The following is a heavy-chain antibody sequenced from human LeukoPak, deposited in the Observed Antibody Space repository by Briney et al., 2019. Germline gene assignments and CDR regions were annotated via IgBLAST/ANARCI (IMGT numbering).Heavy chain of an antibody. Sequence: SETLSLTCAVYGGSFSGYYWSWIRQPPGKGLEWIGEINHSGSTNYNPSLKSRVTISLDTSKNQFSLKLSSVTAADTAVYYCARGQGTVTTHWGQGSLVTVSS. J-gene: IGHJ4*02. CDR1: GGSFSGYY. V-gene: IGHV4-34*01. CDR2: INHSGST. D-gene: IGHD4-17*01. CDR3: ARGQGTVTTH.